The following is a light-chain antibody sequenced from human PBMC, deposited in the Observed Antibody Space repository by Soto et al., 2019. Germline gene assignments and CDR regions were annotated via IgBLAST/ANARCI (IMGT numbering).Light chain of an antibody. Sequence: QSALTQPASVSGSPGQSITISCTGTSSDVGGYNYVSWFQQHPGKVPKLMIYEVTNRPSGVSNRFSGSKSGNTASLTISGLQAEDEADYYCSSYTSSSTLLFGGGTQLTVL. V-gene: IGLV2-14*01. J-gene: IGLJ2*01. CDR3: SSYTSSSTLL. CDR2: EVT. CDR1: SSDVGGYNY.